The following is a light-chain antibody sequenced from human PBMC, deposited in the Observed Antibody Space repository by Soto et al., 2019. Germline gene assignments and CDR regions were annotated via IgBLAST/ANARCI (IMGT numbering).Light chain of an antibody. CDR3: SSSTSSSTVI. V-gene: IGLV2-14*01. CDR2: EVT. J-gene: IGLJ2*01. Sequence: QSVLTQPASVSGSPGQSITISCTGTSSDVGGYNYVSWYQLHPGKAPRLMIFEVTSRPSGVSNRFSGSKSGNTASLTISGLQAEDEADYYCSSSTSSSTVIFGGGTKLTVL. CDR1: SSDVGGYNY.